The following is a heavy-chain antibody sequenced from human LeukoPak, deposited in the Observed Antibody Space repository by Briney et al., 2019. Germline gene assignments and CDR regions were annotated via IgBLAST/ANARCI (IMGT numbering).Heavy chain of an antibody. D-gene: IGHD3-16*01. V-gene: IGHV3-74*01. J-gene: IGHJ4*02. CDR3: ARSISASPKQPLGY. Sequence: PGGSLRLSCAASGFTFSSYWMHWVRQAPGKGLVWVSLINGDGSSTGYADSVKGRFTISRDNSKNTLYLQMNSLTAEDTAVYYCARSISASPKQPLGYWGQGTLVTVSS. CDR1: GFTFSSYW. CDR2: INGDGSST.